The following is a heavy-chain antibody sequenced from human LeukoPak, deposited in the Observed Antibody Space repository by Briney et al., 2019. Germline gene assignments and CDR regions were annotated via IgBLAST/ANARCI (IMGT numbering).Heavy chain of an antibody. D-gene: IGHD6-19*01. CDR3: AREGGSSGWYDF. Sequence: SETLSLTCTVSGGSISSYYWSWIRQPPGKGLEWIGYIYYSGSTNYNPSLKSRVTISVDTSKNQFSLKLSSVTAADTAVYYCAREGGSSGWYDFWGQGTLVTVSS. CDR2: IYYSGST. V-gene: IGHV4-59*01. CDR1: GGSISSYY. J-gene: IGHJ4*02.